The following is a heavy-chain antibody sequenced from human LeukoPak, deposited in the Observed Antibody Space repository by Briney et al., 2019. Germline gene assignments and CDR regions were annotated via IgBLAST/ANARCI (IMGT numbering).Heavy chain of an antibody. CDR3: ARVPQMYSSGWYYFDY. V-gene: IGHV4-34*01. Sequence: SETLSLTCAVYGGSFSGYYWSWIRQPPGKGLEWIGEIYHSGSTNYNPSLKSRVTISVDKSKNQFSLKLSSVTAADTAVYYCARVPQMYSSGWYYFDYWGQGTLVTVSS. D-gene: IGHD6-19*01. CDR1: GGSFSGYY. CDR2: IYHSGST. J-gene: IGHJ4*02.